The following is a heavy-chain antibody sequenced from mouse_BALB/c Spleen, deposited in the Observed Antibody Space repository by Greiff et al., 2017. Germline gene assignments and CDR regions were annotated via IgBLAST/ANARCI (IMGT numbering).Heavy chain of an antibody. CDR2: IWAGGST. CDR3: ARGRIITTKGYFDD. J-gene: IGHJ2*01. V-gene: IGHV2-9*02. Sequence: VKLMESGPGLVAPSQSLSITCTVSGFSLTSYGVHWVRQPPGKGLEWLGVIWAGGSTNYNSALMSRLSISKDNSKSQVFLKMNSLQTDDTAMYYCARGRIITTKGYFDDWGQGTTLTVSS. CDR1: GFSLTSYG. D-gene: IGHD1-1*01.